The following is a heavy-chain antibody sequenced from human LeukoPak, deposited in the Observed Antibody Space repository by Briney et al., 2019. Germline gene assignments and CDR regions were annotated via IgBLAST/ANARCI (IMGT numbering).Heavy chain of an antibody. Sequence: GGSLRLSCAASGFTFSSYAMDWVRQAPGKGLEWVSYISGSGGSTYYADSVKGRFTISRDNSKNTLYLQMNSLRAVDTAVYYCAKENEGYSYGYAVDYWGQGTLVTVSS. CDR1: GFTFSSYA. D-gene: IGHD5-18*01. V-gene: IGHV3-23*01. CDR3: AKENEGYSYGYAVDY. J-gene: IGHJ4*02. CDR2: ISGSGGST.